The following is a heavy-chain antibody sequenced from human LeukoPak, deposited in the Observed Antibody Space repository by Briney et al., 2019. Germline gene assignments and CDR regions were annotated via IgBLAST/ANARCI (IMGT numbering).Heavy chain of an antibody. J-gene: IGHJ3*02. Sequence: PGGSLRLSCAASGFTFGGYAMHWVRQAPGKGLEWVAFIRYNGSDDYYADSVQGRFTISRDNSKNTLYLQMNSLRAEDTAVYYCARDRRNAFDIWGQGAMVTVSS. V-gene: IGHV3-30*02. CDR3: ARDRRNAFDI. CDR2: IRYNGSDD. CDR1: GFTFGGYA.